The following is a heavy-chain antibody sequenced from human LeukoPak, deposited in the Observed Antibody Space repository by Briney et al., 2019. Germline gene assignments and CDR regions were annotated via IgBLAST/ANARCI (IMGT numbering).Heavy chain of an antibody. V-gene: IGHV3-30-3*01. D-gene: IGHD5-24*01. CDR2: ISYDGSNK. Sequence: GRSLRLSCAASGFTFSSYAMHWVRQAPGKGLEWVAVISYDGSNKYYADSVKGRFTISRDNSKNTLYLQMNSLRAEDTAVYYCARDNSRWLQLMGVYFDYWGQGTLVTVSS. CDR1: GFTFSSYA. J-gene: IGHJ4*02. CDR3: ARDNSRWLQLMGVYFDY.